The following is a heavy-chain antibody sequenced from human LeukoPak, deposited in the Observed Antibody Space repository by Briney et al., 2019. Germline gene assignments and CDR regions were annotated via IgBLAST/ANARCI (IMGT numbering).Heavy chain of an antibody. CDR2: IYYSGST. D-gene: IGHD3-3*01. Sequence: SETLSLTCTVSGGSISSSSVYWGWIRQPPGKGLEWIGSIYYSGSTYYNPSLKSRVTISVDTSKNQFSLKLSSVTAADTAVYYCARRSYDFWSGYYSYYFDYWGQGTLVTVSS. V-gene: IGHV4-39*01. CDR1: GGSISSSSVY. CDR3: ARRSYDFWSGYYSYYFDY. J-gene: IGHJ4*02.